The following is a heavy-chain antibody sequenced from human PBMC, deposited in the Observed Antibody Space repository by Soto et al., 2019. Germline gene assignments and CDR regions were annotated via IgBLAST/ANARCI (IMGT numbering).Heavy chain of an antibody. CDR1: GYTFTGYY. D-gene: IGHD2-15*01. V-gene: IGHV1-2*02. J-gene: IGHJ6*02. Sequence: QVQLVQSGAEVKKPGASVKVSCKASGYTFTGYYMHWVRQAPGQGLEWMGWINPNSGGTNYAQKFQGRVTMTRDTSISTAYMELSRLRSDDTAVYYCARDRGVVAAAYYYYYGMDVWGQGTTVTVSS. CDR2: INPNSGGT. CDR3: ARDRGVVAAAYYYYYGMDV.